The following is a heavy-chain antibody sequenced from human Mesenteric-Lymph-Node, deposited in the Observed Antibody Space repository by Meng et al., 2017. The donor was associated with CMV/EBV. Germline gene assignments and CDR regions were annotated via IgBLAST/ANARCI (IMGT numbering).Heavy chain of an antibody. J-gene: IGHJ5*02. V-gene: IGHV4-39*01. CDR2: IYYSGST. CDR1: GGSISSSSYY. D-gene: IGHD3-10*01. CDR3: ARPHYYGSGSSPWFDP. Sequence: QLQLQGSGPGLVKHSENLSLTGTVSGGSISSSSYYWGWIRQPPGKGLEWIGSIYYSGSTYYNPSLKSRVTISVDTSKNQFSLKLSSVTAADTAVYYCARPHYYGSGSSPWFDPWGQGTLVTVSS.